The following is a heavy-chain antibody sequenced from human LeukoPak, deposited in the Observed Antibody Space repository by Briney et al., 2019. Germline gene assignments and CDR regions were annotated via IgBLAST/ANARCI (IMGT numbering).Heavy chain of an antibody. Sequence: TGGSLRLSCVASGFTFSNYGMHWVRQAPGKGLEWVAVISYDETNKYYTESVKGRFTISRDQSKNTLYLQMNSLRVEDTAVYYCTQDVSNGYRSVNFDYWGQGILVTVSS. D-gene: IGHD6-19*01. CDR2: ISYDETNK. V-gene: IGHV3-30*18. J-gene: IGHJ4*02. CDR1: GFTFSNYG. CDR3: TQDVSNGYRSVNFDY.